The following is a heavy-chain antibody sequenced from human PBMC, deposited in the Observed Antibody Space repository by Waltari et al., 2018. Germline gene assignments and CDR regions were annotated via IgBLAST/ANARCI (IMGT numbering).Heavy chain of an antibody. D-gene: IGHD3-9*01. J-gene: IGHJ4*02. CDR3: ARDFTVRYFDWLSQGDLYYFDN. V-gene: IGHV4-39*07. CDR1: GDSISSSHYY. Sequence: QLQESGPGLMKTSETLSLTCTVSGDSISSSHYYWGWIRQPPGKGLEWIGSIYYSGNTYYNPCLKSRATVAVDTSKNQVSLNLISVTAADTAVYFCARDFTVRYFDWLSQGDLYYFDNWGQGTLVTVSP. CDR2: IYYSGNT.